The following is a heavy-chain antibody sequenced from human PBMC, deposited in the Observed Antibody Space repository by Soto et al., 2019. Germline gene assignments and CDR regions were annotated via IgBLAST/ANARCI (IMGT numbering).Heavy chain of an antibody. CDR2: ISYDGNNK. J-gene: IGHJ4*02. CDR1: GFTFSSYP. D-gene: IGHD4-17*01. V-gene: IGHV3-30-3*01. CDR3: ARMTTEVAAFDY. Sequence: QVPLVESGGGVVQPGRSLRLSCAASGFTFSSYPLHWVRQVPGKGLEWVSVISYDGNNKYYADSVKGRFTISRDNSKNMLYLQMNSLRGEDTAVYYCARMTTEVAAFDYWGQGTLVTVSS.